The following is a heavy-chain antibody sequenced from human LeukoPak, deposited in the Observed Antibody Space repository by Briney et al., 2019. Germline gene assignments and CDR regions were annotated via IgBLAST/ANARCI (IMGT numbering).Heavy chain of an antibody. Sequence: GGSLRLSCAASGFTFSNYGMHWVRQTPGKGLEWVAVISYDGSNKYYADSVKGRFTISRDNSKNTLYLQMNSLRAEDTAVYYCAKGGGYDFWSGYYTGGAFDIWGQGTMVTVSS. CDR2: ISYDGSNK. V-gene: IGHV3-30*19. D-gene: IGHD3-3*01. J-gene: IGHJ3*02. CDR3: AKGGGYDFWSGYYTGGAFDI. CDR1: GFTFSNYG.